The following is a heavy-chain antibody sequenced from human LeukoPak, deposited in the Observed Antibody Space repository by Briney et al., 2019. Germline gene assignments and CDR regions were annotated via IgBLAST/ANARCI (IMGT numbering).Heavy chain of an antibody. CDR1: GGSFSGYY. J-gene: IGHJ6*02. V-gene: IGHV4-34*01. CDR3: ARGNGYCSGGSCYSFNYYYYGMDV. CDR2: INHSGST. D-gene: IGHD2-15*01. Sequence: PSETLSLTCAVYGGSFSGYYWSWIRQPPGKGLEWIGEINHSGSTNYNPSLKSRVTISVGTSKNQFSLKLSSVTAADTAVYYCARGNGYCSGGSCYSFNYYYYGMDVWGQGTTVTVSS.